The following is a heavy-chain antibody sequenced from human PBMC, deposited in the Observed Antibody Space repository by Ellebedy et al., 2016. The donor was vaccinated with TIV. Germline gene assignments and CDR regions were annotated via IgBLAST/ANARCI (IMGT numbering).Heavy chain of an antibody. CDR3: AKDSRVTTSYNYYGMDV. Sequence: PGGSLRLSCAASGFTFSSYGMYWVRQTPGKGLEWVAVISYDGSTKYYADAVKGRFTISRDDSKNTLDLQMNSLRPEDTAVYYCAKDSRVTTSYNYYGMDVWGQGTTVTVSS. CDR1: GFTFSSYG. D-gene: IGHD4-17*01. CDR2: ISYDGSTK. V-gene: IGHV3-30*19. J-gene: IGHJ6*02.